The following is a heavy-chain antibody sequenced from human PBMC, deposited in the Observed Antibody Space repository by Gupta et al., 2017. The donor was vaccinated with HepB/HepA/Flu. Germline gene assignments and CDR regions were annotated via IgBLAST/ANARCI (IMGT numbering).Heavy chain of an antibody. V-gene: IGHV1-2*02. CDR1: GYTFTGYY. CDR2: INPNSGGT. J-gene: IGHJ5*02. Sequence: QVQLVQSGAEVKKPGASVKVSCKASGYTFTGYYMHWVRQAPGQGLEWMGWINPNSGGTNYAQKFQGRVTMTRDTSIRTAYMELSRLRSDDTAVYYCARDNVYWVPAAIGQVNVSPFDPWGQGTLVTVSS. D-gene: IGHD2-2*01. CDR3: ARDNVYWVPAAIGQVNVSPFDP.